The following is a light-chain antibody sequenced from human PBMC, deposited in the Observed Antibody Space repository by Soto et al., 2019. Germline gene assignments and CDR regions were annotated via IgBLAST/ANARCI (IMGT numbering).Light chain of an antibody. CDR3: QQYGSSPWT. Sequence: DIVLTQSPGTLSLSPGERATLSCRASQSVRSSYLAWYQQNPGQPPRLLIYDATNRATGIPDRFSGSGSGTDFTLTISRLEPEDFAVYYCQQYGSSPWTFGQGTKVEIK. CDR2: DAT. J-gene: IGKJ1*01. CDR1: QSVRSSY. V-gene: IGKV3-20*01.